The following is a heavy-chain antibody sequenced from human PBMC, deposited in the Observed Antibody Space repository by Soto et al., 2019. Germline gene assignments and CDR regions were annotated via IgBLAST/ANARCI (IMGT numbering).Heavy chain of an antibody. J-gene: IGHJ6*02. D-gene: IGHD3-3*01. CDR2: ISYDGSNK. CDR1: GFTFSSYG. V-gene: IGHV3-30*18. Sequence: QVQLVEAGGGVVQPGRSLRLSCAASGFTFSSYGMHWVRQAPGKGLEWVAVISYDGSNKYYADSVKGRFTISRDKSKNTLYMQMNSLRAEDTAVYYCAKEVWSGPMGVWGQGTTVTVSS. CDR3: AKEVWSGPMGV.